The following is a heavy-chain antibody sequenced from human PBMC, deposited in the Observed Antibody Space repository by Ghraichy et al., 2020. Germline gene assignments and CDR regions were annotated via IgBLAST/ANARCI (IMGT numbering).Heavy chain of an antibody. CDR2: IYYSGST. D-gene: IGHD5-24*01. V-gene: IGHV4-39*01. CDR3: ASEPSRWLRHAFDI. J-gene: IGHJ3*02. CDR1: GGSISSSSYY. Sequence: SQTLSLTCTVSGGSISSSSYYWGWIRQPPGKGLEWIGSIYYSGSTYYNPSLKSRVTISVDTSKNQFSLKLSSVTAADTAVYYCASEPSRWLRHAFDIWGQGTMVTVSS.